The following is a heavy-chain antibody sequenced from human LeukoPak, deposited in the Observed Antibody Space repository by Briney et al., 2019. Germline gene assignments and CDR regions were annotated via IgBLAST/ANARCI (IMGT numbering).Heavy chain of an antibody. CDR2: ISGSSSYI. J-gene: IGHJ6*02. Sequence: GGSLRLSCAASGFTFSSYSMNWVRQAPGKGLEWVSSISGSSSYIYYADSVKGRFTISRDNAKNSLYLQMNSLRAEDTALYYCAKDIYPGRGSYRKYYYYGMDVWGQGTTVTVSS. D-gene: IGHD1-26*01. CDR1: GFTFSSYS. CDR3: AKDIYPGRGSYRKYYYYGMDV. V-gene: IGHV3-21*04.